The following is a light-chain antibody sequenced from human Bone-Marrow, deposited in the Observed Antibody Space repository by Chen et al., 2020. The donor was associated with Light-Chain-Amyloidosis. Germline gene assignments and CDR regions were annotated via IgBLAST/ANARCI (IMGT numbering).Light chain of an antibody. Sequence: SYELMQPPSVSVSPGQTARITCSGDDLPTKYAYWYQQKPDQAPVLVIHRDTERPSGISDRFSGSSSGTTATLTISGVQAEDEADYHCQAANSSGTYEVIFGGGTKLTVL. CDR2: RDT. J-gene: IGLJ2*01. CDR1: DLPTKY. V-gene: IGLV3-25*01. CDR3: QAANSSGTYEVI.